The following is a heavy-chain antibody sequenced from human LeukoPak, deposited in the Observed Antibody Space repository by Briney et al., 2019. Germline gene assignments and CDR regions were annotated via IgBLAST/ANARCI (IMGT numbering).Heavy chain of an antibody. D-gene: IGHD3-10*01. J-gene: IGHJ4*01. CDR2: MYRGSST. CDR3: AKNFYGSGSYDY. CDR1: VYTVSSNY. V-gene: IGHV3-66*01. Sequence: PGGSLRLSCADSVYTVSSNYMSWVRAAPGKGLEWVAVMYRGSSTYYADAVKGRLTISRDNSKNTLYLQMNSLRAEYTAVYYCAKNFYGSGSYDYWGQGTLVTVSS.